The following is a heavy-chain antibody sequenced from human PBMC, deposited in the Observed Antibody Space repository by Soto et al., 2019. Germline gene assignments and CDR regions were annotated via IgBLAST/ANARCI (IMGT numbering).Heavy chain of an antibody. CDR1: GFTFSNYW. V-gene: IGHV3-43*01. D-gene: IGHD3-10*01. J-gene: IGHJ6*02. CDR3: AKTLRPRGYYGMDV. CDR2: ISWDGGST. Sequence: PGGSLRLSCVASGFTFSNYWMSWVRQAPGKGLEWVSLISWDGGSTYYADSVKGRFTISRDNSKNSLYLQMNSLRTEDTALYYCAKTLRPRGYYGMDVWGQGTTVTVSS.